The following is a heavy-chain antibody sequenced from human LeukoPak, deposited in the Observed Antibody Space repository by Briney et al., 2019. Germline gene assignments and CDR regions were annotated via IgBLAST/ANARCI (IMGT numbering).Heavy chain of an antibody. CDR2: IYYSGST. V-gene: IGHV4-39*01. CDR1: GGSISSSSYY. Sequence: SETLSLTCTVSGGSISSSSYYWGWIRQPPGKGLEWIGSIYYSGSTNYNPSLKSRVTISVDTSKNQFSLKLSSVTAADTAVYYCARHLCSSTSCYYYGMDVWGQGTTVTVSS. CDR3: ARHLCSSTSCYYYGMDV. J-gene: IGHJ6*02. D-gene: IGHD2-2*01.